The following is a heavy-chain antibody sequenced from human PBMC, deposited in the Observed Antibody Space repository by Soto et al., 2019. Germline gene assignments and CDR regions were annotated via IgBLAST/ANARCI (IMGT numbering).Heavy chain of an antibody. V-gene: IGHV3-21*01. CDR1: GLSFSSDS. Sequence: EVQLVESGGGLVKPGGSLRLSWTASGLSFSSDSMNWVRQAPGKGLEWVSSISGSSSYIYYADSVKGRFTISRDNAKNSVYLQMNSLRAEDTAVYYCARGLGYCNVGSCSGAFDMWGQGTMVTVSS. CDR3: ARGLGYCNVGSCSGAFDM. D-gene: IGHD2-15*01. CDR2: ISGSSSYI. J-gene: IGHJ3*02.